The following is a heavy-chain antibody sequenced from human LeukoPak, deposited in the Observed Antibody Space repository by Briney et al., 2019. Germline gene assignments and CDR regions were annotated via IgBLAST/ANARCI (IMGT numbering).Heavy chain of an antibody. V-gene: IGHV3-30*18. D-gene: IGHD3-16*01. CDR3: ANLEMWGVDGFDY. CDR2: ISYDGSNK. CDR1: GFTFSNYG. Sequence: PGRSLRLSCAASGFTFSNYGMHWVRQAPGKGLEWVAVISYDGSNKYYADSVKGRFTISRDNSKNTLYLQMNSLRAEDTAVYYCANLEMWGVDGFDYWGQGTLVTVSS. J-gene: IGHJ4*02.